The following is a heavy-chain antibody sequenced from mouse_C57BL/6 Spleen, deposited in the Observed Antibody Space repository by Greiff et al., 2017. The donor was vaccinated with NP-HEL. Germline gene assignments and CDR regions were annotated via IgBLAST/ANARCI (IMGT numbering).Heavy chain of an antibody. CDR2: IDPSDSYT. D-gene: IGHD1-1*01. CDR1: GYTFTSYW. CDR3: ARITTVVAIDY. Sequence: QVQLQQPGAELVRPGTSVKLSCKASGYTFTSYWMHWVKQRPGQGLEWIGVIDPSDSYTNYNQKFKGKATLTVDTSSSTAYMQLSSLTSEDSAVYYCARITTVVAIDYWGQGTTLTVSS. J-gene: IGHJ2*01. V-gene: IGHV1-59*01.